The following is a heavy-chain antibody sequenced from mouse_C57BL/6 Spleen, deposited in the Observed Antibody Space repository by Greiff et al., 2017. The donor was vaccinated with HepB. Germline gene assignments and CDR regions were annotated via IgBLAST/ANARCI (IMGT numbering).Heavy chain of an antibody. CDR2: IDPSDSYT. V-gene: IGHV1-50*01. J-gene: IGHJ4*01. CDR1: GYTFTSYW. D-gene: IGHD2-1*01. CDR3: ARSGGNYGYAMDY. Sequence: QVQLQQPGAELVKPGASVKLSCKASGYTFTSYWMQWVKQRPGQGLEWIGEIDPSDSYTNYNQKFKGKATLTVDTSSSTAYMQLSSLTSEDSAVDYCARSGGNYGYAMDYWGQGTSVTVSS.